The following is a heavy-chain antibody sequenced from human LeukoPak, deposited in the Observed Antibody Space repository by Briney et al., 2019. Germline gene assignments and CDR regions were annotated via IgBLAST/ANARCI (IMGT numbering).Heavy chain of an antibody. Sequence: GGSLRLSCAASGFTFSSYGMHWVRQAPGKGLEWVAVISYDGSNKYYADSVKGRFTISRDNSKNTLYLQMNSLRAEDTAVYYCARAGGTNWFDPWGQGTLVTVSS. CDR3: ARAGGTNWFDP. J-gene: IGHJ5*02. D-gene: IGHD3-16*01. V-gene: IGHV3-30*03. CDR2: ISYDGSNK. CDR1: GFTFSSYG.